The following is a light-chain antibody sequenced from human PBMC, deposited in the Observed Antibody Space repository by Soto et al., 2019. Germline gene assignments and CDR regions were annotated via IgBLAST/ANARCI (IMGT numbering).Light chain of an antibody. CDR2: EVT. CDR3: SSYANNNNILV. CDR1: SSDVGVYNY. Sequence: QSALTQPPSASGSPGQSVTISCTGTSSDVGVYNYVSWYQQRPGKVPKVIIYEVTKRPSGVPDRFSGSKSGNTASLTVSGLQAEDEADYFCSSYANNNNILVFGTGTKVTV. J-gene: IGLJ1*01. V-gene: IGLV2-8*01.